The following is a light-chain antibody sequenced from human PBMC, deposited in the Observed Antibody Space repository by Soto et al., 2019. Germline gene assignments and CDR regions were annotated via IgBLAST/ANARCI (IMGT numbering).Light chain of an antibody. CDR1: QSVSSD. CDR3: QQYNTWPRT. J-gene: IGKJ1*01. V-gene: IGKV3-15*01. CDR2: GAS. Sequence: ETVMTQSPATLSVSPGERVTLSCRASQSVSSDLAWYQQKPGQAPRLLIFGASTRATNIPARFTGSRSGTDFTLTISSLQSEDFAVYHCQQYNTWPRTFGQGTKVESK.